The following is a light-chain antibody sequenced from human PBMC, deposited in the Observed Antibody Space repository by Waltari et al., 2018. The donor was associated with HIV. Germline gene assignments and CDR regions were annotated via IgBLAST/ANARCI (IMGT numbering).Light chain of an antibody. CDR1: NSNIGSKD. CDR3: AAWDDTLSSYV. J-gene: IGLJ1*01. Sequence: QSVLTQPPSASGTPGQRVTISCSGSNSNIGSKDVYWFQHLPGTAPKLLIYRTNRLRSGVPDQCACSKSGTSASLAISGLRSDDEADYYCAAWDDTLSSYVFGTGTTVTV. V-gene: IGLV1-47*01. CDR2: RTN.